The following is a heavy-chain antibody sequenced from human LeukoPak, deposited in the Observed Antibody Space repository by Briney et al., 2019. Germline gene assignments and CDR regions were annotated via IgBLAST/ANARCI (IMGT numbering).Heavy chain of an antibody. J-gene: IGHJ4*02. CDR1: GFTFSSYA. D-gene: IGHD4-17*01. V-gene: IGHV3-23*01. Sequence: GGSLRLSCAASGFTFSSYAMSWVRQAPGKGLEWVSAISGSGGSTYYADSVKVRFTISRDNSKNTLYLQMNSLRAEDTAVYYCAKDKNGDYYFDYWGQGTLVTVSS. CDR3: AKDKNGDYYFDY. CDR2: ISGSGGST.